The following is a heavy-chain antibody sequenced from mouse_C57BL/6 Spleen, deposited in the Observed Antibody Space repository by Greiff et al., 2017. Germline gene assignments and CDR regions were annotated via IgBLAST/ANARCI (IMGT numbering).Heavy chain of an antibody. J-gene: IGHJ2*01. Sequence: QVQLKESGAELVRPGASVTMSCKASGYTFTDYEMHWVKQTPVHGLEWIGAIDPETGGTAYNQKFKGKAILTADKSSSTAYMELRSLTSEDSAVYYCTRSRGGQLDYWGQGTTLTVSS. D-gene: IGHD3-3*01. CDR3: TRSRGGQLDY. CDR1: GYTFTDYE. V-gene: IGHV1-15*01. CDR2: IDPETGGT.